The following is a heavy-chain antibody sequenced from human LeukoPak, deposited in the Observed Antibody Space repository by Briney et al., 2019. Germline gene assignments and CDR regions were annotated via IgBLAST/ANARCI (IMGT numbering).Heavy chain of an antibody. CDR1: GFTFDDYG. V-gene: IGHV3-20*04. J-gene: IGHJ4*02. Sequence: GGSLRLSCAASGFTFDDYGMSWVRQAPGKGLEWVSGINWNGGSTGYADSVKGRFTISRDNSKNTLYLQMNSLRAEDTAVYYCARRGTWIQLWLRGEFDYWGQGTLVTVSS. CDR3: ARRGTWIQLWLRGEFDY. D-gene: IGHD5-18*01. CDR2: INWNGGST.